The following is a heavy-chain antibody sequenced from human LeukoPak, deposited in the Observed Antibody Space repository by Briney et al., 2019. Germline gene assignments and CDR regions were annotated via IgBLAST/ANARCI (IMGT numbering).Heavy chain of an antibody. CDR3: AKERRRVDTSMIRSYFFDS. D-gene: IGHD3-16*01. Sequence: SGGSLRLSCAAPGFTLSSSAMSWGRQTPSKGLEWLSSITGDGVTTYYADSVKGRFTISRDNSKNILFLQMNSLRAEDSASYFCAKERRRVDTSMIRSYFFDSWGQGTPVTVSS. CDR2: ITGDGVTT. V-gene: IGHV3-23*01. CDR1: GFTLSSSA. J-gene: IGHJ4*02.